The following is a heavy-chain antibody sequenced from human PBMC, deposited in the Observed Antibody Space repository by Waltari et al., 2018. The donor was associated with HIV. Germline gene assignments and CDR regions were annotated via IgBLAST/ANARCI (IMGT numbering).Heavy chain of an antibody. Sequence: EVQLVESGGGLVQPGGPLRLACAASGFRFSSYWMHWVRQAPGKGLVWVSRIHSDGSSTTYADSVKGRFTISRDNAKNTVYLKMNGLRGEDTAVYYCARGGVGSFDYWGQGLLVTVSS. J-gene: IGHJ4*02. V-gene: IGHV3-74*01. CDR2: IHSDGSST. CDR1: GFRFSSYW. CDR3: ARGGVGSFDY. D-gene: IGHD2-8*02.